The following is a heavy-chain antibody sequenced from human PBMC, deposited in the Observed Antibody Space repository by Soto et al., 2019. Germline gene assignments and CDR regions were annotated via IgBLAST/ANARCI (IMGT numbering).Heavy chain of an antibody. D-gene: IGHD3-10*01. CDR1: GGTFSSYA. J-gene: IGHJ6*02. CDR2: IIPIFGTA. Sequence: SVKVSCKASGGTFSSYAISWVRQAPGQGLEWMGGIIPIFGTANYAQKFQGRVTITADKSTSTAYMELSSLRSEDTAVYYCATAPYYYGSGSYRMDVWGQGTTVTVSS. CDR3: ATAPYYYGSGSYRMDV. V-gene: IGHV1-69*06.